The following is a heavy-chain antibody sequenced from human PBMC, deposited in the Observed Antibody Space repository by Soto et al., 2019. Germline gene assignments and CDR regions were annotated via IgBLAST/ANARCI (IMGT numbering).Heavy chain of an antibody. J-gene: IGHJ6*02. CDR3: ARGATTVEHYYYYGLDV. Sequence: PSETLSLTCAVYGGSFSGYYWSWIRQPPGKGLEWIGEISHIGSTTYNPSLKSRVTISVDTSKNQFSLKLSSVTAADTAVYYCARGATTVEHYYYYGLDVWGQGTTVTVSS. V-gene: IGHV4-34*01. D-gene: IGHD4-17*01. CDR2: ISHIGST. CDR1: GGSFSGYY.